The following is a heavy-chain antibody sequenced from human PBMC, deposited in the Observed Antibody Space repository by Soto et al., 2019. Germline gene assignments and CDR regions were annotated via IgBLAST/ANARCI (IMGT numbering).Heavy chain of an antibody. CDR1: GYTFTSYG. Sequence: QVQLVQSGAEVKKPGASVKVSCKASGYTFTSYGISWVRQAPGEGLEWVGWISGYDGNTDYAQRFRGRVTMTTDTATTTAYMDRRSLRSDDTAVYYCARHNTQWPNWFDPWGQGTPVTVSS. CDR2: ISGYDGNT. CDR3: ARHNTQWPNWFDP. V-gene: IGHV1-18*01. J-gene: IGHJ5*02. D-gene: IGHD1-1*01.